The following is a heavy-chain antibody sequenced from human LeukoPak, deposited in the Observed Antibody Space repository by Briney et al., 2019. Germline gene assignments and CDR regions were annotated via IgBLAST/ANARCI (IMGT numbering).Heavy chain of an antibody. CDR1: GFTFSSYW. CDR2: IKQDGSEK. V-gene: IGHV3-7*01. J-gene: IGHJ5*02. CDR3: ARESLGDYVWGSYNH. D-gene: IGHD3-16*01. Sequence: GGSLRLSCAASGFTFSSYWMSWVRQAPGKGLGWVANIKQDGSEKYYVDSVKGRFTISRDNAKNSLYLQMNSLRAEDAAVYYCARESLGDYVWGSYNHWGQGTLVTVSS.